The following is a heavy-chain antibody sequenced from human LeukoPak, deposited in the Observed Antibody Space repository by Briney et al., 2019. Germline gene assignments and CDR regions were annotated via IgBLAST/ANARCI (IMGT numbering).Heavy chain of an antibody. Sequence: GESLKISCGGSGYSFSNYWIGWVRQMSGKGLEWMGIIYPGDSDTRYSPSFQGQVTISADKSISTAYLQWSSLKASDTAMYFCVRLPGTGLCRGGSCLHFDYWGQGAQVTVSS. V-gene: IGHV5-51*01. J-gene: IGHJ4*02. CDR3: VRLPGTGLCRGGSCLHFDY. D-gene: IGHD2-15*01. CDR2: IYPGDSDT. CDR1: GYSFSNYW.